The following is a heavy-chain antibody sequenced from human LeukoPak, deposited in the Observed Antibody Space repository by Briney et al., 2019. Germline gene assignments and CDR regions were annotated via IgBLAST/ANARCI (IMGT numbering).Heavy chain of an antibody. J-gene: IGHJ5*02. CDR2: IYYSGST. V-gene: IGHV4-59*08. Sequence: SETLSLTCAVYGGSFSGYYWSWIRQPPGKGLEWIGYIYYSGSTNYNPSLKSRVTISVDTSKNQFSLKLSSVTAADTAVYYCARHLSSDNWFDPWGQGTLVTVSS. CDR3: ARHLSSDNWFDP. CDR1: GGSFSGYY.